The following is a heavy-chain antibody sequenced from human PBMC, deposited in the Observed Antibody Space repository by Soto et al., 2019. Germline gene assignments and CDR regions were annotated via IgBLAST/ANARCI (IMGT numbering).Heavy chain of an antibody. V-gene: IGHV4-4*07. D-gene: IGHD3-22*01. Sequence: SETLSLTCTVSGGSISSYYLSWIRQPAGKGLEWIVRIYTSGSTNYNPSLKSRVTMSVDTSKNQFSLKLSSVTAADTAVYYCARGAYDSSGYYYVGYWGQGTLVTVSS. CDR3: ARGAYDSSGYYYVGY. CDR2: IYTSGST. CDR1: GGSISSYY. J-gene: IGHJ4*02.